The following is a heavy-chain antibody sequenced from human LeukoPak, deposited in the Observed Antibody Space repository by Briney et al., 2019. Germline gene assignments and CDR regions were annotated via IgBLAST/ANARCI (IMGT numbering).Heavy chain of an antibody. Sequence: GGSLRLSCAAPGFTFGIYSMTWVRQAPGKGLEWVSSISSTSMYIYYADSMRGRFTISRDNAENSLFLQIDSLGVEDTAVYSCARVAAGAEAHTLHYHYMDVWGKGTTVTVSS. CDR3: ARVAAGAEAHTLHYHYMDV. J-gene: IGHJ6*03. CDR2: ISSTSMYI. CDR1: GFTFGIYS. V-gene: IGHV3-21*01. D-gene: IGHD6-13*01.